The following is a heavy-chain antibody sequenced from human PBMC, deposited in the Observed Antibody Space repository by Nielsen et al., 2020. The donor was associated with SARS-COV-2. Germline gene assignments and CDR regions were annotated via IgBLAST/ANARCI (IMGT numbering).Heavy chain of an antibody. CDR2: IDYGGST. V-gene: IGHV4-59*01. CDR3: ARAHPILRGYYYVPEVYGMDV. J-gene: IGHJ6*02. D-gene: IGHD3-22*01. Sequence: WIRQPPGKGLEWIGYIDYGGSTNFSPSLKSRVTISVDTSKNQFSLKLSSVTAADTAVYYCARAHPILRGYYYVPEVYGMDVWGQGTTVTVSS.